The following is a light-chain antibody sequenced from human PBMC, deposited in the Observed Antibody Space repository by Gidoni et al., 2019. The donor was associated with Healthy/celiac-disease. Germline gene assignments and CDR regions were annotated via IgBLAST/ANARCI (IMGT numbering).Light chain of an antibody. V-gene: IGKV3-15*01. CDR3: QQYNNWTPLT. J-gene: IGKJ4*01. Sequence: EIVLSQSPATLSVSSGARATLSCRASPSVSSNLAWYQQKPGQAPRPLIYVASTRATGIPARFSGSRSGTEVTLTISSLQSEDFAVYYCQQYNNWTPLTFGGGTKVEIK. CDR1: PSVSSN. CDR2: VAS.